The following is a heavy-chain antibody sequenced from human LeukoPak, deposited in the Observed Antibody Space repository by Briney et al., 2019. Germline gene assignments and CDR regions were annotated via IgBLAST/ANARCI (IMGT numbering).Heavy chain of an antibody. CDR3: AKVTAPYYYDSSGLDAFVI. CDR1: GFTFDDYA. D-gene: IGHD3-22*01. CDR2: ISWNSGSI. Sequence: GGSLRLSCASSGFTFDDYAMHWVRQAPGKGLKWVSGISWNSGSIGYADSVKGRFTISRDNAKNSLYLQMNSLRAEDMASYYCAKVTAPYYYDSSGLDAFVIWGQGTMVTVSS. J-gene: IGHJ3*02. V-gene: IGHV3-9*03.